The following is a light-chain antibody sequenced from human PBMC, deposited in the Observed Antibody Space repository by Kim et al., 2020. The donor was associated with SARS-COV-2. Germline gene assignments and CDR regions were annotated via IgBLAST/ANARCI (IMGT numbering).Light chain of an antibody. CDR1: QTIRSN. V-gene: IGKV3-15*01. CDR3: QQYSEWPLT. CDR2: GIS. J-gene: IGKJ4*01. Sequence: PGERVVLSCRASQTIRSNYLAWYQQKPGQAPRLLIYGISTRATYIPARFSGSGSGTEFTLTISSLQSEDFAVYYCQQYSEWPLTFGGGTKVDIK.